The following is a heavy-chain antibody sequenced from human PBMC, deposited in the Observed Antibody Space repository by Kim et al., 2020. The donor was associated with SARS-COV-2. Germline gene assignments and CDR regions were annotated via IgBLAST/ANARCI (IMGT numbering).Heavy chain of an antibody. CDR2: INWNGGST. J-gene: IGHJ2*01. V-gene: IGHV3-20*01. D-gene: IGHD1-26*01. CDR3: ARESGRWLQSHWYFDL. CDR1: GFTFDDYG. Sequence: GGSLRLSCAASGFTFDDYGMSWVRQAPGKGLEWVSGINWNGGSTGYADSVKGRFTISRDNAKNSLYLQMNSLRAEDTALYHCARESGRWLQSHWYFDLWGRGTLVTVSP.